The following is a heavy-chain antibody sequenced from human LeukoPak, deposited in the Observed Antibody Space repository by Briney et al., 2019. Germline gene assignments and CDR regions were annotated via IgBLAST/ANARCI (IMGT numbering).Heavy chain of an antibody. Sequence: GGSLRLSCAASGLTFSIYWMHWVRQAPGKGLVWVSRISSEGSSTTYADSVKGRFTISRDNAKDTLYLQMNSLRAEDTAVYYCARGENTYIDYWGQGTLVTVSS. CDR3: ARGENTYIDY. D-gene: IGHD3-16*01. CDR2: ISSEGSST. J-gene: IGHJ4*02. CDR1: GLTFSIYW. V-gene: IGHV3-74*01.